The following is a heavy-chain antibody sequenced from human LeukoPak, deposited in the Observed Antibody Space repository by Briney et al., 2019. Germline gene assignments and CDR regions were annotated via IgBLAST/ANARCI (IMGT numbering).Heavy chain of an antibody. J-gene: IGHJ6*02. CDR1: GGTFSSYA. Sequence: ASVKVSCKASGGTFSSYAISWVRQAPGQGLGWMGRIIPILGISDYAQKFQGRVTITADKSTSTAYMELSSLRSEDTAVYYCARVRYYYYGMDVWGQGTTVTVSS. CDR2: IIPILGIS. CDR3: ARVRYYYYGMDV. V-gene: IGHV1-69*04.